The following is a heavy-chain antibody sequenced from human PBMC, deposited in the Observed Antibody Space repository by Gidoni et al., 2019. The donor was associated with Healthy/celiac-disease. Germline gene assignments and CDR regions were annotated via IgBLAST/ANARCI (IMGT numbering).Heavy chain of an antibody. D-gene: IGHD1-1*01. CDR1: GFTFDDYT. CDR2: ISWDGGST. Sequence: EVQLVESGGVVVQPGGSLRLSCAASGFTFDDYTMHWVRQAPGKGLEWVSLISWDGGSTYYADSVKGRFTISRDNSKNSLYLQMNSLRTEDTALYYCAKGKGYNWNELFDYWGQGTLVTVSS. J-gene: IGHJ4*02. CDR3: AKGKGYNWNELFDY. V-gene: IGHV3-43*01.